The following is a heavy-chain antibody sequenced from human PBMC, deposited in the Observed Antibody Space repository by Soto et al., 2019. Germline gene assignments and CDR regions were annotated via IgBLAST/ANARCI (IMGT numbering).Heavy chain of an antibody. J-gene: IGHJ4*02. V-gene: IGHV4-31*03. D-gene: IGHD6-19*01. CDR2: TYYSENT. Sequence: SETLSLTCTVSGGSISSGGYYWNWIRQHPGKGLEWIGYTYYSENTYYNPSLNSRITISADTSKNQFSLKLSSVTAADTAVYYCARLSSSGWPIDSWGQGTLVTVSS. CDR3: ARLSSSGWPIDS. CDR1: GGSISSGGYY.